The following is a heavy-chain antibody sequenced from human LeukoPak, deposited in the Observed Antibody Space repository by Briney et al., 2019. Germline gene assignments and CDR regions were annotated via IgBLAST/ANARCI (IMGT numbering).Heavy chain of an antibody. Sequence: ASVKVSCKTFGDTFSNYYMHWVRQAPGLGLECMGWISAYNGNTNYAQKVQGRVTMTTDTSTSTAYMELRSLRFDDTAVYYCARDQSVRLLQTSSTYFKHVFAIWGQGSMVTVSS. CDR1: GDTFSNYY. CDR3: ARDQSVRLLQTSSTYFKHVFAI. CDR2: ISAYNGNT. V-gene: IGHV1-18*04. D-gene: IGHD6-13*01. J-gene: IGHJ3*02.